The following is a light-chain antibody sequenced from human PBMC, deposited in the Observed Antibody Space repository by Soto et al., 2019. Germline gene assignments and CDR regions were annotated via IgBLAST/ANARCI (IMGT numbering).Light chain of an antibody. V-gene: IGLV2-8*01. J-gene: IGLJ1*01. CDR3: SSYTGGNPSYV. Sequence: QSALTQPPSASGSPGQSVTISCTGTSSDVGGYDYVSWYQQHPGKAPKLMIYEVTIRPSGVSDRFSGSKSGNTASLTVSGVQAEDEADYYCSSYTGGNPSYVFGTGTKLTGL. CDR2: EVT. CDR1: SSDVGGYDY.